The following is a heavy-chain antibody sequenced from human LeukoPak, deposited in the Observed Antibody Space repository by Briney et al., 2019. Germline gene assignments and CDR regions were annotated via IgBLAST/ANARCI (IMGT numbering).Heavy chain of an antibody. J-gene: IGHJ4*02. D-gene: IGHD3-10*01. Sequence: SETLSLTCTVSGGSISSYYWSWIRQPAGKGLEWIGRIYTSGTTHYNPSLKSRVTMSVDTSKNQFSLKLSSVTAADTAVYYCASDPRWFGELTDYWGQGTLVTVSS. CDR2: IYTSGTT. CDR3: ASDPRWFGELTDY. V-gene: IGHV4-4*07. CDR1: GGSISSYY.